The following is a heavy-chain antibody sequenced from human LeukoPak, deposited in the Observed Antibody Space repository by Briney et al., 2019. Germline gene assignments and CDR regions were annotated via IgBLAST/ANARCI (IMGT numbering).Heavy chain of an antibody. CDR1: GYTFTSYY. CDR3: ARDSTVEMATFDFDY. V-gene: IGHV1-2*02. J-gene: IGHJ4*02. Sequence: ASVKVSCKASGYTFTSYYMHWVRQAPGQGLEWMGWINPNSGGTNYAQKFQGRVTMTMETSISTAYMHISNLRSDDTAVYYCARDSTVEMATFDFDYWGQGTLVTVSS. D-gene: IGHD5-24*01. CDR2: INPNSGGT.